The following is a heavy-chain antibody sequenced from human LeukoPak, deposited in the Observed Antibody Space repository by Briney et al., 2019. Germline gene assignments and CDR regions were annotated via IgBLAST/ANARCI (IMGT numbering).Heavy chain of an antibody. CDR2: INHSVST. CDR1: GGSFSGYY. CDR3: ARSMITFGGVRY. D-gene: IGHD3-16*01. J-gene: IGHJ4*01. Sequence: PSETLSLTCAVYGGSFSGYYWSWLRQPPGKGREWIWEINHSVSTNYNPSLKCPVTISVDTSNNQFSLKLSSVTAADTAVYYCARSMITFGGVRYWGQEPWSPSPQ. V-gene: IGHV4-34*01.